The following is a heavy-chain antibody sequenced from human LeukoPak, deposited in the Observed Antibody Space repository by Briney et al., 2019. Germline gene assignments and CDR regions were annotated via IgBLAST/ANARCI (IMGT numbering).Heavy chain of an antibody. D-gene: IGHD3-10*01. CDR2: ISGSGGST. CDR1: GFTFSSYA. Sequence: GGSLRLSCAASGFTFSSYAMSWVRQVPGKGLEWVSAISGSGGSTYYADSVKGRFTISRDNSKNTLYLQMNSLRAEDTAVYYCAKPRGSTMVRGVPGGWFDPWGQGTLVTVSS. V-gene: IGHV3-23*01. CDR3: AKPRGSTMVRGVPGGWFDP. J-gene: IGHJ5*02.